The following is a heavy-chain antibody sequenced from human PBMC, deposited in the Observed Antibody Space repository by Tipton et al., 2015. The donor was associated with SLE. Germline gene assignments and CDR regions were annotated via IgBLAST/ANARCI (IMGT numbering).Heavy chain of an antibody. Sequence: TLSLTCTVSGGSISTYYWSWIRQPPGKGLEWIGYIGRTNYNPSLKSRVTISVDTSNNQFSLQVSSVTAADTAVYYCARGLRYPNRDWYFDLWGRGTLVTVSS. CDR2: IGRT. CDR1: GGSISTYY. V-gene: IGHV4-59*01. J-gene: IGHJ2*01. CDR3: ARGLRYPNRDWYFDL. D-gene: IGHD1-1*01.